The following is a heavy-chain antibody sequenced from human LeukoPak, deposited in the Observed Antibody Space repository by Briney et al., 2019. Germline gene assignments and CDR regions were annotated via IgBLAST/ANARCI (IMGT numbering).Heavy chain of an antibody. Sequence: SETLSLTCTVSGGSISSYYWSWIRQPPGKGLEWIGYIYYSGSTNYNPSLKSRVTISVDTSKNQFSLKLSSVTAADTAVYYCARADIQLWSYDAFDIWGQGTMVTVSS. J-gene: IGHJ3*02. V-gene: IGHV4-59*01. CDR2: IYYSGST. CDR3: ARADIQLWSYDAFDI. D-gene: IGHD5-18*01. CDR1: GGSISSYY.